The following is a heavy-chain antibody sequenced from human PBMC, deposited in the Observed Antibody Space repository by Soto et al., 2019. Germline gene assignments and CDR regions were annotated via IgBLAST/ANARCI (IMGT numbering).Heavy chain of an antibody. J-gene: IGHJ5*02. CDR2: INQDGSEK. CDR3: AREIVVVVPDTHWFDP. Sequence: GGSLGLSCAASEFSFSSNWMSWVRQAPGKGLEWVANINQDGSEKYYVDSVKGRFTISRDNAKNLLYLQMNSLRAEDTAVFYCAREIVVVVPDTHWFDPWGQGSLVTVSS. CDR1: EFSFSSNW. V-gene: IGHV3-7*01. D-gene: IGHD2-15*01.